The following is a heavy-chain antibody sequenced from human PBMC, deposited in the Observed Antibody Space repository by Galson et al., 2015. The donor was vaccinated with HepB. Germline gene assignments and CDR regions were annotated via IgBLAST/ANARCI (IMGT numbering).Heavy chain of an antibody. V-gene: IGHV3-30-3*01. CDR3: ARGGGWLPEDAFDI. Sequence: SLRLSCAASGFTFSSYAMHWVRQAPGKGLEWVAVISYDGSNKYYADSVKGRFTISRDNSKNTLYLQTNSLRAEDTAVYYCARGGGWLPEDAFDIWGQGTMVTVSS. J-gene: IGHJ3*02. CDR2: ISYDGSNK. D-gene: IGHD3-22*01. CDR1: GFTFSSYA.